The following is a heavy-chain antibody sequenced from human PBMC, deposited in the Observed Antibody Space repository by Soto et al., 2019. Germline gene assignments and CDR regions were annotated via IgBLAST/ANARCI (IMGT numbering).Heavy chain of an antibody. CDR2: ISSSSSTI. Sequence: EVQLVESGGGLVQPGGSLRLSCAASGFTFSSYSMNWVRQAPGKGLEWVSYISSSSSTIYYADSVKGRFTISRDNAKNSLDLQMSSLRDEDTAVYYCARGFCWSPVTPCPFDYWGQGTLVTVSS. D-gene: IGHD3-3*01. CDR1: GFTFSSYS. J-gene: IGHJ4*02. CDR3: ARGFCWSPVTPCPFDY. V-gene: IGHV3-48*02.